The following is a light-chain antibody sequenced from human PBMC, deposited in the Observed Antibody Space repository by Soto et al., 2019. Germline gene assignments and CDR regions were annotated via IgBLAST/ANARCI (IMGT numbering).Light chain of an antibody. CDR2: AAS. J-gene: IGKJ1*01. CDR3: QQSYSTPWT. V-gene: IGKV1-39*01. Sequence: DIQMTQSPSSLSASVGDRVTITCRASQSISSYLNWYQQKPGKAPKLLIYAASSLQSGLPSRFSGSGSGTDFTLPISSLQPEDFATYYWQQSYSTPWTFGQGTKVEIK. CDR1: QSISSY.